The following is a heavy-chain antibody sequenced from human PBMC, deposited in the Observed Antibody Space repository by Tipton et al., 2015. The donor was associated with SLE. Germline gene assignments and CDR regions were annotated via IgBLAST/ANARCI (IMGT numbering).Heavy chain of an antibody. J-gene: IGHJ4*02. CDR3: ARAHGITMIVNY. CDR2: IYYSGRT. CDR1: GGSISSSSYY. Sequence: TLSLTCTVSGGSISSSSYYWGWIRQPPGKGLEWIGYIYYSGRTNYNPSLKSRVTISVDRSKNQFSLKLSPVTAADTAVYYCARAHGITMIVNYWGQGTLVTVSS. D-gene: IGHD3-22*01. V-gene: IGHV4-61*05.